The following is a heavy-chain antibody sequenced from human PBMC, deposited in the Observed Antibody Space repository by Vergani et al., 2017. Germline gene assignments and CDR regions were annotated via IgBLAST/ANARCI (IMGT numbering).Heavy chain of an antibody. CDR3: ARASLYCSSTSCYVDYYYYGMDV. Sequence: QLVQSGPEVKKPGASVKVSCKASGYTFTSYAMNWVRQAPGQGLEWMGWINTNTGNPTYAQGFTGRFVFSLDTSVSTAYLQISSLKAEDTAVYYCARASLYCSSTSCYVDYYYYGMDVWGQGTTVTVSS. CDR2: INTNTGNP. V-gene: IGHV7-4-1*02. CDR1: GYTFTSYA. J-gene: IGHJ6*02. D-gene: IGHD2-2*01.